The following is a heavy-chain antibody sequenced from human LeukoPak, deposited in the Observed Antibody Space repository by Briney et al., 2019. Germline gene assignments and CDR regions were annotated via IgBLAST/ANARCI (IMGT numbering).Heavy chain of an antibody. CDR3: ARALGDRSTIFGVVMGY. Sequence: ASVKVSCKASGYTFTSYDINWVRQATGQGLEWMGWMNPNSGNTGYAQKFQGRVTMTRNTSISTAYMELSSLRSEDTAVYYCARALGDRSTIFGVVMGYWGQGTLVTVSS. V-gene: IGHV1-8*01. J-gene: IGHJ4*02. CDR1: GYTFTSYD. CDR2: MNPNSGNT. D-gene: IGHD3-3*01.